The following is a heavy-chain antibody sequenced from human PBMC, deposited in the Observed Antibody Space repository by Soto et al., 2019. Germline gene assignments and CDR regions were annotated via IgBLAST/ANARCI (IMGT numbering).Heavy chain of an antibody. CDR3: ARDQVGATSSDY. J-gene: IGHJ4*02. V-gene: IGHV3-21*01. D-gene: IGHD1-26*01. Sequence: VQLVESGGGLVKPGGSLRLSCAASGFTFSSYSMNWVRQAPGKGLEWVSSISSSSSYIYYADSVKGRFTISRDNAKNSLYLQMNSLRAEDTAVYYCARDQVGATSSDYWGQGTLVTVSS. CDR1: GFTFSSYS. CDR2: ISSSSSYI.